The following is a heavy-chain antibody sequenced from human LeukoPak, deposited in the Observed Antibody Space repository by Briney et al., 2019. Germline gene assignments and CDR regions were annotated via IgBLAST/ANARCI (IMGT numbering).Heavy chain of an antibody. V-gene: IGHV4-34*01. Sequence: SETLSLTCALSGGSITDYYYNWVRQPPGKGLEWIGEINHSGSTTYNPSLKSRVIIAVDTSKNQFSLKLTSVTAADTAVYYCARDRDWDEAFDIWGQGTKVTVSS. CDR3: ARDRDWDEAFDI. CDR1: GGSITDYY. J-gene: IGHJ3*02. D-gene: IGHD1-1*01. CDR2: INHSGST.